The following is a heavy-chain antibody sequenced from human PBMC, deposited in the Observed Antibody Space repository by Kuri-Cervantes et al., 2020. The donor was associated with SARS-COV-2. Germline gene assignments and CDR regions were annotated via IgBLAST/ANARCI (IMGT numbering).Heavy chain of an antibody. D-gene: IGHD2-8*01. J-gene: IGHJ4*02. Sequence: ASVKVSCKISGYTLTELTMHWVRQAPGKGLEWMGAFDPEDDGRVYAQNFQGRVTMTEDTSTDTAYMELSSLRSEDTAIYYCATEDNGNPPLDYWGQGTLVTVSS. CDR2: FDPEDDGR. V-gene: IGHV1-24*01. CDR3: ATEDNGNPPLDY. CDR1: GYTLTELT.